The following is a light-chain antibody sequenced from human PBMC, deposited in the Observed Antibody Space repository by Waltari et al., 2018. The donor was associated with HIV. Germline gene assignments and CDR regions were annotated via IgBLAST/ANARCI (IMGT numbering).Light chain of an antibody. Sequence: NFLLTQPHSVSLSPGYTVTISSTGSRCRLASNYVQWYQQRPGSPPTTVIYKDDQRPSGVPDRFSGSINSSSNSASLTISGLKTEDEADYYCQSFHGITAVFGGGTKLTVL. CDR3: QSFHGITAV. V-gene: IGLV6-57*02. J-gene: IGLJ3*02. CDR1: RCRLASNY. CDR2: KDD.